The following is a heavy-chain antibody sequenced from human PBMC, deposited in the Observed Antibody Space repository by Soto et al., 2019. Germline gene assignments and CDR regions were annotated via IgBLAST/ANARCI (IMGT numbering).Heavy chain of an antibody. CDR3: AKDLHRYGYDTNI. D-gene: IGHD5-12*01. CDR1: GFTFSSYD. CDR2: ISYDGSNE. Sequence: QVQLVESGGGVVQPGRSLRLSCVASGFTFSSYDMHWVRQAPGKGLEWVAVISYDGSNEYHADSVKGRFTISRDNSKNTLYLQMNSLSAEDTAAYYCAKDLHRYGYDTNIGGQGILVTVSS. V-gene: IGHV3-30*18. J-gene: IGHJ4*02.